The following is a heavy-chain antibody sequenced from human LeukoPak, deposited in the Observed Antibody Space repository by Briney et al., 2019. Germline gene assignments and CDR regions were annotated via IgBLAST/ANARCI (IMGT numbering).Heavy chain of an antibody. V-gene: IGHV3-7*03. CDR3: AKHSSSWHYFDY. CDR2: INQDGSEK. CDR1: GFSFSAYW. J-gene: IGHJ4*02. D-gene: IGHD6-13*01. Sequence: GGSLRLSCAVSGFSFSAYWMNWVRRAPGKGLEWVANINQDGSEKHYVDSVKGRFTISRDNSKNTLFLQMDSLRADDTAVYYCAKHSSSWHYFDYWGQGTLVTVSS.